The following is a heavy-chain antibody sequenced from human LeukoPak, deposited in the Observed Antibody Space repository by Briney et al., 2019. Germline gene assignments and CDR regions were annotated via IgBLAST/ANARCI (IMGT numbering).Heavy chain of an antibody. CDR1: GGSISSGSYY. V-gene: IGHV4-61*02. CDR3: ARGEIYSGYYFDY. CDR2: IYTSGST. D-gene: IGHD1-26*01. J-gene: IGHJ4*02. Sequence: SQTLSLTCTVSGGSISSGSYYWSWIRQPAGKGREWIGRIYTSGSTNYNPSLKSRVTISADTSKNQFSLKLSSVTAADTAVYYCARGEIYSGYYFDYWGQGTLVTVSS.